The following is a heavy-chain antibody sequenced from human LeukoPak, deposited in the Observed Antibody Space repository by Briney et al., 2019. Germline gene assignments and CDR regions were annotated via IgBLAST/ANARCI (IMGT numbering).Heavy chain of an antibody. J-gene: IGHJ4*02. CDR3: ARRHKSYYYDSSGYSDY. D-gene: IGHD3-22*01. CDR1: GYTFTSYT. CDR2: INTNTGNP. Sequence: PGASVKVSCKASGYTFTSYTMNWARQAPGQGLEWMGWINTNTGNPTYAQGFTGRFVFSLDTSVSTAYLQISSLKAEDTAVYYCARRHKSYYYDSSGYSDYWGQGTLVTVSS. V-gene: IGHV7-4-1*02.